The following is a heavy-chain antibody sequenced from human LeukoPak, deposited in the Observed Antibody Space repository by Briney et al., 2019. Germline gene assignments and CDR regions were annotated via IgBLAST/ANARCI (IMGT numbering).Heavy chain of an antibody. D-gene: IGHD4-11*01. Sequence: SETLSLTCAVYGGSFSGYYWSWIRQPPGKGLEWIGEINHSGSTNYNPSLKSRVTISVDTSKNQFSLQLSSVTAADTAMYYCAKTHSHFPPYFDYWGQGTLVIVSS. CDR3: AKTHSHFPPYFDY. J-gene: IGHJ4*02. CDR2: INHSGST. V-gene: IGHV4-34*01. CDR1: GGSFSGYY.